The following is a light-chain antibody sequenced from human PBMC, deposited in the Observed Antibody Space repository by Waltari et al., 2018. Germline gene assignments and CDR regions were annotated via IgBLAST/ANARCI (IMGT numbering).Light chain of an antibody. CDR3: EHYLRLPVT. Sequence: EIVLTQSPGTLSLSPGESATLSCRTSQSVARALAWYQQKPGKAPRLLIYGASNRATVIPDRFSGSGSGTDCSLTISSLEPEDFAVYYCEHYLRLPVTFGQATKVEVK. CDR2: GAS. CDR1: QSVARA. J-gene: IGKJ1*01. V-gene: IGKV3-20*01.